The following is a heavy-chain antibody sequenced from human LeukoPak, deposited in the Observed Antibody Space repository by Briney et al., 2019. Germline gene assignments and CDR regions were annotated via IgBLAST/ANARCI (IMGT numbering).Heavy chain of an antibody. Sequence: SETLSLTCTVSGGSISSSSYYWGWIRQPPGKGLEWIGSIYYSGSTYYNPSLKSRVTISVDTSKNQFSLKLSSVTAADTAVYYCARGPSPLDGWGQGTLVTVSS. J-gene: IGHJ4*02. CDR2: IYYSGST. V-gene: IGHV4-39*01. CDR3: ARGPSPLDG. CDR1: GGSISSSSYY.